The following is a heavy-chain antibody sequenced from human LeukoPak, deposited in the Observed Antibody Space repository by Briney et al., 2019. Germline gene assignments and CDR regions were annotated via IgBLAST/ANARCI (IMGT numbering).Heavy chain of an antibody. V-gene: IGHV3-20*01. D-gene: IGHD2-8*01. Sequence: PGGCLRLSCAVYGFTFADYCMSWVRHAPGKVLEWVSGINWNGGSTGYADSGKGRFTISRDHAKKSLYLQMNSLRAEDTGFYDWARAIVLMVYAPAGDYYYMDVWGKGTTVTVS. J-gene: IGHJ6*03. CDR1: GFTFADYC. CDR3: ARAIVLMVYAPAGDYYYMDV. CDR2: INWNGGST.